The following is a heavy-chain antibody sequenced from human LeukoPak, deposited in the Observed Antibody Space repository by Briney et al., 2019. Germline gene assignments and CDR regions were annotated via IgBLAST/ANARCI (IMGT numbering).Heavy chain of an antibody. J-gene: IGHJ4*02. D-gene: IGHD2-15*01. CDR2: INHSGST. V-gene: IGHV4-34*01. CDR1: GGSFSGYY. Sequence: SETLSLTCAVYGGSFSGYYWSWIRQPPGKGLEWIGEINHSGSTNYNPSLKSRVTISVDTSKNQFSLKLSSMTAADTAVYYCATGDGYCDGGTCYSYFDYWGQGTLVTVSS. CDR3: ATGDGYCDGGTCYSYFDY.